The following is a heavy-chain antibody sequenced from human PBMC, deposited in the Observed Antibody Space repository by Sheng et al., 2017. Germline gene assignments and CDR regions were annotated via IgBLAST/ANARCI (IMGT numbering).Heavy chain of an antibody. J-gene: IGHJ4*02. CDR1: GYTFTDYY. CDR3: ARDGGYHGFDH. V-gene: IGHV1-2*02. Sequence: VQVVQSGAEVKKPGASVKVSCKTSGYTFTDYYIAWVRQTPGKGLEWMGWINPXSGGTKYAEKLQGRVTMTSDTSTRTVYMELSRLRYDDTAVYYCARDGGYHGFDHWGQGTL. CDR2: INPXSGGT. D-gene: IGHD3-16*02.